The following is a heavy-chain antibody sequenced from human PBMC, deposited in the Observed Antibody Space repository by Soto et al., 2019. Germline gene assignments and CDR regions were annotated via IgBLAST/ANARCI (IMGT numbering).Heavy chain of an antibody. D-gene: IGHD1-1*01. CDR1: VCTFDDYT. CDR3: ATGTRGTSPELEF. J-gene: IGHJ4*02. V-gene: IGHV3-43*01. CDR2: ISWDGDSA. Sequence: VGSLRLSCASSVCTFDDYTMHWVRQTPGKGLEWVSLISWDGDSAYYADSVRGRFTISRDNSKNSLFLQMNNVRAEDAALYFCATGTRGTSPELEFWGQGTLVIVSS.